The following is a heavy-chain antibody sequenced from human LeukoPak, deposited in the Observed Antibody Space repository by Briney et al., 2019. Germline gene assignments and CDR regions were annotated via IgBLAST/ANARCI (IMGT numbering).Heavy chain of an antibody. CDR3: ARDSSYCSSTSCYPDY. Sequence: PGGSLRISCAASGFTFNNYWMTWVRQAPGKGLEWVANIKPEGSAQYYADSVRGRFTISRDNAKNSLYLQMNSLRAEDTALYHCARDSSYCSSTSCYPDYWGQGTLVTVSS. J-gene: IGHJ4*02. D-gene: IGHD2-2*01. CDR2: IKPEGSAQ. CDR1: GFTFNNYW. V-gene: IGHV3-7*03.